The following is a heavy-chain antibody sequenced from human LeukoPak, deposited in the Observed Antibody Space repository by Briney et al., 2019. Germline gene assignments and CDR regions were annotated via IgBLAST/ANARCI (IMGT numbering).Heavy chain of an antibody. Sequence: ASVKVSCKASGYTFTSYDINWVRQATGQGLEWMGWMNPNSGNTGYAQKFQGRVTMTRNTSISTAYMELSSLRSEDTAVYCCARVVYYDFWSGYYFYGYYYYGMDVWGQGTTVTVSS. CDR1: GYTFTSYD. D-gene: IGHD3-3*01. J-gene: IGHJ6*02. V-gene: IGHV1-8*01. CDR2: MNPNSGNT. CDR3: ARVVYYDFWSGYYFYGYYYYGMDV.